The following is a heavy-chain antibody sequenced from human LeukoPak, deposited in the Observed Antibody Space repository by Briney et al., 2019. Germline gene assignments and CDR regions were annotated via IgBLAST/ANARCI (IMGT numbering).Heavy chain of an antibody. J-gene: IGHJ4*02. CDR1: GFTFRSYV. V-gene: IGHV3-23*01. CDR3: AKDRSMTTAITYFDY. Sequence: GGSLRLSSAASGFTFRSYVMGWVRQAPGKGLEWVSSIGDSGGSTFYADSVKGRFTISRDNSKNTLYLQMNRLRAEDTAVYYCAKDRSMTTAITYFDYWGQGTLVTVSS. D-gene: IGHD4-11*01. CDR2: IGDSGGST.